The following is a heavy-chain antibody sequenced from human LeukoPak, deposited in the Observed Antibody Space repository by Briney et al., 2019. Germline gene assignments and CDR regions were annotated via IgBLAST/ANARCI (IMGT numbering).Heavy chain of an antibody. CDR3: ARHEAVANTFDY. CDR2: IYPGDSDT. J-gene: IGHJ4*02. D-gene: IGHD1/OR15-1a*01. CDR1: GYSFTNYR. V-gene: IGHV5-51*01. Sequence: PGESLKISCKGSGYSFTNYRIASVRQMPGKGLEWMGIIYPGDSDTRYSPSFQGQVTISADKSISTAYLQWSSLKASDTAMYYCARHEAVANTFDYWGQGTLVTVSS.